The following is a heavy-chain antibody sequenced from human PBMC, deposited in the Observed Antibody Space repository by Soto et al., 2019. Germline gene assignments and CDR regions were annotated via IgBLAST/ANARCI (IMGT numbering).Heavy chain of an antibody. CDR3: AKARPEGAARPLPFDY. CDR2: ISGSGGST. CDR1: GFTFSSYA. D-gene: IGHD6-6*01. J-gene: IGHJ4*02. Sequence: GGSLRLSCAASGFTFSSYAMSWVRQAPGKGLEWVSAISGSGGSTYYADSVKGRFTISRDNSKNTLYLQMNSLRAEDTAVYYCAKARPEGAARPLPFDYWGQGTLVTVSS. V-gene: IGHV3-23*01.